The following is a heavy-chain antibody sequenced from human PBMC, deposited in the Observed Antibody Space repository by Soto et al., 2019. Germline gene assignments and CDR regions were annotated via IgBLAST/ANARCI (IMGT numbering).Heavy chain of an antibody. CDR2: ISGSGGST. CDR1: GFTFSSYA. V-gene: IGHV3-23*01. D-gene: IGHD1-20*01. J-gene: IGHJ4*02. Sequence: GGSLRLSCAASGFTFSSYAMSWVRQAPGKGLEWVSAISGSGGSTYYADSVKGRFTISRDNSKNTLYLQMNSLRAEDTAVYYCASSLNGITGTRGYWGQGTLVTVSS. CDR3: ASSLNGITGTRGY.